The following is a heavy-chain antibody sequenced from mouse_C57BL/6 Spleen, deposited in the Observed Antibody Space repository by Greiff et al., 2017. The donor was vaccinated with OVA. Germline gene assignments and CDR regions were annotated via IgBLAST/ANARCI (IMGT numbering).Heavy chain of an antibody. CDR1: GYTFTSYW. J-gene: IGHJ2*01. Sequence: QVHVKQPGAELVRPGSSVKLSCKASGYTFTSYWMHWVKQRPIQGLEWIGNIDPSDSETHYNQKFKDKATLTVDKSSSTAYMQLSSLTSEDSAVYYCARYSYDFPYYFDYWGQGTTLTVSS. D-gene: IGHD2-4*01. V-gene: IGHV1-52*01. CDR3: ARYSYDFPYYFDY. CDR2: IDPSDSET.